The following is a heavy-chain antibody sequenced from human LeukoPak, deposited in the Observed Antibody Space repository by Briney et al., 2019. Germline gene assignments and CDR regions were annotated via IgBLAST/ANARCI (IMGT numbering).Heavy chain of an antibody. D-gene: IGHD5/OR15-5a*01. V-gene: IGHV1-18*01. CDR2: VSAYNGNT. CDR3: ARAGGVSFVARWFDP. CDR1: GYTFSNYG. J-gene: IGHJ5*02. Sequence: GASVKVSCKASGYTFSNYGISWVRQAPGQGLEWLGWVSAYNGNTNYAQEFQGRVTMTTDTSTGIAYMELKSLRSDDTAVYYCARAGGVSFVARWFDPWGQGSLVTVSS.